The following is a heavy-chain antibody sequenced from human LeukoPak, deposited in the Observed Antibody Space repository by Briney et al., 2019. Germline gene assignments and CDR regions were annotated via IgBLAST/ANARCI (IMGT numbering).Heavy chain of an antibody. Sequence: GGSLRLSCAASGFTFSSYAMHWVRQAPGKGLEWVAVTSNDGINKYYSDSVKGRLTMSRDNSKNTLYLQMDSLRAEDTAVYYCARDKVSIKGYSSGWSFDYWGQGTLVTVSS. V-gene: IGHV3-30*04. CDR3: ARDKVSIKGYSSGWSFDY. D-gene: IGHD6-19*01. CDR2: TSNDGINK. J-gene: IGHJ4*02. CDR1: GFTFSSYA.